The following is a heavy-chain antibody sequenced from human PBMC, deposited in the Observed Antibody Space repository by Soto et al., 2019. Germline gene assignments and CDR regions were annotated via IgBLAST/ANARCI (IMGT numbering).Heavy chain of an antibody. CDR2: IYYSGST. CDR3: ASITVDTAMVVGYYYGMDV. D-gene: IGHD5-18*01. J-gene: IGHJ6*02. Sequence: SETLSLTCTVSGGSISSGGYYWSWIRQHPGKGLEWIRYIYYSGSTYYNPSLKSRVTISVDTSKNQFSLKLSSVTAADTAVYYCASITVDTAMVVGYYYGMDVWGQGTTVTVSS. V-gene: IGHV4-31*03. CDR1: GGSISSGGYY.